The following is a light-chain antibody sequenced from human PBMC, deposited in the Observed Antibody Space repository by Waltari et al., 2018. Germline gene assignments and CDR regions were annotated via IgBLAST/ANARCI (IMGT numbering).Light chain of an antibody. Sequence: EIVMTQSPAALSVSPGERATLSCRASQSVGINLAWYQQEPGQAPRLRIPTASTRAPGIPARFSGSGSGTEFTLTINSLQSEDSAIYYCHQYNNWPPGGTFGQGTKVELK. CDR3: HQYNNWPPGGT. J-gene: IGKJ1*01. CDR2: TAS. CDR1: QSVGIN. V-gene: IGKV3-15*01.